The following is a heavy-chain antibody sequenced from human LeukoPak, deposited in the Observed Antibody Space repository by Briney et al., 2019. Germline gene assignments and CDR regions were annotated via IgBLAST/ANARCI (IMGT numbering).Heavy chain of an antibody. Sequence: SETLSLTCTVSGGSISSSSYYWGWIRQPPGKGLEWIGSIYYSGSTYYNPSLKSRVTISVDTSKNQFSLKLSSVTAADTAVYYCARHGPYPDCTNGVCYAWGLARRYFDYWGQGTLVTVSS. CDR3: ARHGPYPDCTNGVCYAWGLARRYFDY. CDR2: IYYSGST. D-gene: IGHD2-8*01. J-gene: IGHJ4*02. V-gene: IGHV4-39*01. CDR1: GGSISSSSYY.